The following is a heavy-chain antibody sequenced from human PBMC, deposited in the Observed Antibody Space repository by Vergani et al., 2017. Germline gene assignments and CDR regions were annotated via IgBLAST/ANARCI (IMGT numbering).Heavy chain of an antibody. CDR1: GFTFSSYA. D-gene: IGHD6-19*01. V-gene: IGHV3-23*01. J-gene: IGHJ5*02. Sequence: EVQLLESGGGLVQPGGSLRLSCAASGFTFSSYAMSWVRQAPGKGLEWVSAISGSGGSTYSADSVKGRFTISRDNSKNKLYLQMNSLRAEDTAVYYCAREFSSGWPGAGFDPWGQGTLVTVSS. CDR2: ISGSGGST. CDR3: AREFSSGWPGAGFDP.